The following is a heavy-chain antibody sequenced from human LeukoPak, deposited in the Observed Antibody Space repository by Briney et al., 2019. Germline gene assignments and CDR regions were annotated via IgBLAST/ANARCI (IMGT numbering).Heavy chain of an antibody. CDR1: GSSFTSYW. Sequence: PGASLQISCKGSGSSFTSYWIGWVRQLPGKGLEWMGIIYPGDSDTRYSPSFQGQVTISADKSISTAYLQWSSLKASDTAMYYCARVMVRGVIIPIWGQGTLVTVSS. D-gene: IGHD3-10*01. CDR2: IYPGDSDT. V-gene: IGHV5-51*01. J-gene: IGHJ4*02. CDR3: ARVMVRGVIIPI.